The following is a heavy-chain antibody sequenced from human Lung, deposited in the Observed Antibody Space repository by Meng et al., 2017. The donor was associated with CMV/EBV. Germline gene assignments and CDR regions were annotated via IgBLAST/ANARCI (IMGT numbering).Heavy chain of an antibody. CDR2: IPHRGSS. CDR3: LRRSGGSV. Sequence: QGRLRGAVPAMVTPWKSLSLTCAVSGDSVTNHNWGAWVRQPPGKGLEWIGEIPHRGSSAYNPSLKSRVSMSIDKSKNQSSLKLTSVTAADTAVYHCLRRSGGSVWGQGTLVTVSS. D-gene: IGHD3-10*01. CDR1: GDSVTNHNW. V-gene: IGHV4-4*02. J-gene: IGHJ1*01.